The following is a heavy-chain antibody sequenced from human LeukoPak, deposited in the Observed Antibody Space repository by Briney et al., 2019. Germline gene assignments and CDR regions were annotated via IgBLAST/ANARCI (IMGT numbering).Heavy chain of an antibody. D-gene: IGHD5-18*01. J-gene: IGHJ4*02. CDR2: ISSSGSTI. Sequence: PGGSLRLSCAASGFTFSSYEMNWVRQAPGKGLEWVSYISSSGSTIYYADSVRGRFTISRDNAKNSLYLQMNSLRAEDTAVYYCARSGYSYGYGYYFNYWGQGTLVTVSS. V-gene: IGHV3-48*03. CDR1: GFTFSSYE. CDR3: ARSGYSYGYGYYFNY.